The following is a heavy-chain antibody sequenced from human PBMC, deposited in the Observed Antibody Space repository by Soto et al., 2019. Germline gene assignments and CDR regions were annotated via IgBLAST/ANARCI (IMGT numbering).Heavy chain of an antibody. CDR3: ATDVTYDVGAFDI. D-gene: IGHD1-26*01. V-gene: IGHV3-23*01. Sequence: EVQLLESGGGFVQPGGPLRLSCAASYFTFSSSAMSWVREAPGKGLEWVSTISDGGARTYYADSVKGRFAISRDNSENTLYLLMNSLRVEDTALYYCATDVTYDVGAFDIWGQGTMVTVSS. J-gene: IGHJ3*02. CDR1: YFTFSSSA. CDR2: ISDGGART.